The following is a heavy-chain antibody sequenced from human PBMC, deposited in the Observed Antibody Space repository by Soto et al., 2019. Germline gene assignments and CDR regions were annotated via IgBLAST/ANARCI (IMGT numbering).Heavy chain of an antibody. CDR1: GYTFTGYY. CDR3: AREDSSGSYPLFDP. D-gene: IGHD6-19*01. J-gene: IGHJ5*02. CDR2: INPNSGGT. V-gene: IGHV1-2*04. Sequence: QVQLVQSGAEVKKPGASVKVSCKASGYTFTGYYMHWVRQAPGQGLEWMGWINPNSGGTNYAQKFQGWVTMTRDTSISTAYMELSRLRSDDMAVYYCAREDSSGSYPLFDPWGQGTLVTVSS.